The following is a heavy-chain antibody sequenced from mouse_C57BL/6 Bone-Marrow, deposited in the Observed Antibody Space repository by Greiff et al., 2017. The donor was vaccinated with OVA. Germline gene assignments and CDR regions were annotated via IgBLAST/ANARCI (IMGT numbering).Heavy chain of an antibody. CDR1: GFTFSDYG. CDR2: ISSGSSTI. V-gene: IGHV5-17*01. CDR3: ARIYYDYSYYAMDY. Sequence: EVMLVESGGGLVKPGGSLKLSCAASGFTFSDYGMHWVRQAPEKGLEWVAYISSGSSTIYYADTVKGRFTISRDNAKNTLFLQMTSLRSEDTAMYYCARIYYDYSYYAMDYWGQGTSVTVSS. J-gene: IGHJ4*01. D-gene: IGHD2-4*01.